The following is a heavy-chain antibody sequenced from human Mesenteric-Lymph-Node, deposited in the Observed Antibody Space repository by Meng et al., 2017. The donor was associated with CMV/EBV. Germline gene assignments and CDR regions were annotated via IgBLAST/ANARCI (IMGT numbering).Heavy chain of an antibody. V-gene: IGHV4-31*03. CDR1: GGQLNSRNVY. D-gene: IGHD4-11*01. J-gene: IGHJ4*02. CDR3: ATYSSYDAAFDF. Sequence: CTVSGGQLNSRNVYWSWIRQHPEKGLEWIGNIYFSGKTSYNSSLKSRLAISLDTSGSQFSLKLSSVSAADTAVYYCATYSSYDAAFDFWGQGILVTVSS. CDR2: IYFSGKT.